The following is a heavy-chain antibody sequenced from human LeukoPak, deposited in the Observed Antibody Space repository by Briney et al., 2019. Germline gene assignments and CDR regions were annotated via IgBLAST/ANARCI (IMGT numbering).Heavy chain of an antibody. CDR1: GFSFRSHG. J-gene: IGHJ4*02. CDR2: VNSDASDK. V-gene: IGHV3-30*02. CDR3: AKDQPAAYFDY. D-gene: IGHD2-2*01. Sequence: GGSLRLSCAASGFSFRSHGMHWVRQAPGKGLEWVTFVNSDASDKYYTDSVKGRFTISRDNSKNTLYLQMNSLRAEDTAVYYCAKDQPAAYFDYWGQGSLVTVSS.